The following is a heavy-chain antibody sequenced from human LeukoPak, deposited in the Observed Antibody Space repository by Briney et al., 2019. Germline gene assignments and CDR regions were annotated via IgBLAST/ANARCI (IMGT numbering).Heavy chain of an antibody. CDR2: INPDSGGT. CDR1: GYTFTGYY. D-gene: IGHD5-12*01. V-gene: IGHV1-2*02. J-gene: IGHJ3*02. Sequence: GASVKVSCKASGYTFTGYYIHWVRQAPGQGLEWMGWINPDSGGTNYAQKFQGRVTMTRDTSISTAYMELSRLTSDDTAVYYCARDRGYSGYASGAFDIWGQGRMVTVSS. CDR3: ARDRGYSGYASGAFDI.